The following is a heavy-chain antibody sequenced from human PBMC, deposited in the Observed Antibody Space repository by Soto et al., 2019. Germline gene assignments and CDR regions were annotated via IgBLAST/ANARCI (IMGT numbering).Heavy chain of an antibody. V-gene: IGHV3-30-3*01. CDR3: ARAAAESEVMWFDP. CDR2: ISYDGSNK. J-gene: IGHJ5*02. CDR1: GFTFSSYA. Sequence: GGSLRLSCAASGFTFSSYAMHWVRQAPGKGLEWVAVISYDGSNKYYADSVKGRFTISRDNSKNTLYLQMNSLRAEDTAVYYCARAAAESEVMWFDPWGQGTLVTVS. D-gene: IGHD6-13*01.